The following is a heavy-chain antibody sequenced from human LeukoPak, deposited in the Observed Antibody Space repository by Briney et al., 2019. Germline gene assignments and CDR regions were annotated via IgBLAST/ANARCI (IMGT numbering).Heavy chain of an antibody. V-gene: IGHV1-18*01. J-gene: IGHJ4*02. D-gene: IGHD6-19*01. Sequence: GASVKVSCKASGYTFTSYGSSWVRQAPGQELEWMGWISAYNGNTNYAQKLQGRVTMTTDTSTSTAYMELRSLRSDDTAVYYCARDPRGSGWYSPLDYWGQGTLVTVSS. CDR3: ARDPRGSGWYSPLDY. CDR1: GYTFTSYG. CDR2: ISAYNGNT.